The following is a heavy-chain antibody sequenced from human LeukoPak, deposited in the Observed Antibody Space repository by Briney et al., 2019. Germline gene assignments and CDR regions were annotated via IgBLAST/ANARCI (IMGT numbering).Heavy chain of an antibody. D-gene: IGHD3-3*01. CDR2: IYYSGST. J-gene: IGHJ4*02. V-gene: IGHV4-39*01. CDR3: ASPVGSGYLNVVDY. Sequence: PSETLSLTCTVSGGSISSSSYYWGWIRQPPGKGLEWIGSIYYSGSTYYNPSLKSRVTISVDTSKNQFSLKLSSVTAADTAVYYCASPVGSGYLNVVDYWGQGTLVTVSS. CDR1: GGSISSSSYY.